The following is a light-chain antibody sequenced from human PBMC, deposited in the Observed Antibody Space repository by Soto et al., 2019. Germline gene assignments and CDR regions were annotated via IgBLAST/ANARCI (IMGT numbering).Light chain of an antibody. Sequence: QSVLTQPPSVSGAPGQRVTISCTGSNSNIGAGYDVHWYQQLPGRAPKLLIYANSNRPSGVPDRFSGSRSGTSASLAITGLQAEDEADYSCQSYDSSLSSFYVFGTGTKLTVL. J-gene: IGLJ1*01. CDR2: ANS. CDR3: QSYDSSLSSFYV. V-gene: IGLV1-40*01. CDR1: NSNIGAGYD.